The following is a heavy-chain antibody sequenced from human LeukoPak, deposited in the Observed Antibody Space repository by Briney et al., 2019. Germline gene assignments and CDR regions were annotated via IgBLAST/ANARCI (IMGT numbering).Heavy chain of an antibody. CDR1: GFTFSSYG. V-gene: IGHV3-30*02. CDR3: AKDGGYSYGYPVFDY. CDR2: TRYDGSNK. Sequence: GGSLRLSCAASGFTFSSYGMYWVRQAPGKGLEWVAFTRYDGSNKYYADSVKGRFTISRDNSKNTLYLQMNSLRAEDTAVYYCAKDGGYSYGYPVFDYWGQGTLVTVSS. D-gene: IGHD5-18*01. J-gene: IGHJ4*02.